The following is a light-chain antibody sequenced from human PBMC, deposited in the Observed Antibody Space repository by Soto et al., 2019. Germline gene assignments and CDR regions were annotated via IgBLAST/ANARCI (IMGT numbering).Light chain of an antibody. J-gene: IGKJ1*01. CDR1: QSVTSNY. CDR2: DAS. V-gene: IGKV3-11*01. Sequence: EIMLTQSPGTLSLSPGERATLSCRASQSVTSNYLAWYLQKPGQAPRLLIYDASTRATGIPARFSGSGSGTDFTLTISSLEAEDFGVYYCQQRSTWPWTFGQGTKVDIK. CDR3: QQRSTWPWT.